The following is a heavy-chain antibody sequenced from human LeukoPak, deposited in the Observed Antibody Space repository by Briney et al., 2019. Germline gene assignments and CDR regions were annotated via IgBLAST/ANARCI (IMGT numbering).Heavy chain of an antibody. D-gene: IGHD5-24*01. V-gene: IGHV3-48*04. Sequence: PGGSLRLSCAASGFTFSSYSMNWVRQAPGKGLEWVSYISSSSNTIYYADSVKGRFTISRDNAKNSLYLQMNSLRAEDTAVYYCARCWRWLQSGDFDYWGQGTLVTVSS. CDR1: GFTFSSYS. J-gene: IGHJ4*02. CDR3: ARCWRWLQSGDFDY. CDR2: ISSSSNTI.